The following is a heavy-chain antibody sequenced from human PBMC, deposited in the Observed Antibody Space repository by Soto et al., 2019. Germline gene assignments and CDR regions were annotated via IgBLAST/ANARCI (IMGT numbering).Heavy chain of an antibody. CDR1: GFTFDDYA. CDR3: ANSLRRQRLTGWTQVFDV. Sequence: EVQLVESGGGLVLPGTSVRLSCAASGFTFDDYAMHWVRQAPGKGLEWVSGISWNSDTVVYADSVKGRITISRDNAKNSLFLQMISLRTEDTALFYGANSLRRQRLTGWTQVFDVWGRGTMVTVSS. CDR2: ISWNSDTV. D-gene: IGHD2-2*01. V-gene: IGHV3-9*01. J-gene: IGHJ3*01.